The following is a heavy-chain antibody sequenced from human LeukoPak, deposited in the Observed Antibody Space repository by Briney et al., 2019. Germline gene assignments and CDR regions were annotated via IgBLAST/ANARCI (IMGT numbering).Heavy chain of an antibody. D-gene: IGHD3-3*01. CDR2: MNPNSGKT. Sequence: ASVKVSCKASGYTFTKYDINWVRQATGQGLEWMGWMNPNSGKTGYAQKFQGRVTITRNTSISTAYMELSSLRSEDTAVYYCARDSLGNDFWSGLQFIDAFDIWGQGTMVTVSS. V-gene: IGHV1-8*03. CDR3: ARDSLGNDFWSGLQFIDAFDI. CDR1: GYTFTKYD. J-gene: IGHJ3*02.